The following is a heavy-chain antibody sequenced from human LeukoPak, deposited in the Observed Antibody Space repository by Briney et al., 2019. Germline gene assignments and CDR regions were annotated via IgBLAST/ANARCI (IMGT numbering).Heavy chain of an antibody. V-gene: IGHV3-74*01. Sequence: PGGSLRLSCAASGFTFSSYWMHWVRQTPGKGLVWVSRINSDGSSTSYADSVKGRFTISRDNAKNTLYLQMNSLRAEDTAVYYCARSSYGSGSYLLDYWGQGTLVTVSS. J-gene: IGHJ4*02. CDR1: GFTFSSYW. D-gene: IGHD3-10*01. CDR2: INSDGSST. CDR3: ARSSYGSGSYLLDY.